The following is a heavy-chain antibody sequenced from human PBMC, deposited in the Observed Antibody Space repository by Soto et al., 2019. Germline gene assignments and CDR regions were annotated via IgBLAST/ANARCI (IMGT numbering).Heavy chain of an antibody. D-gene: IGHD1-1*01. J-gene: IGHJ4*02. Sequence: SETLSLNCNVSGGSISNYYWNWIRQPPGKRLEWIGYISDSGSTKYNPSLMSRVTISADMSKNQVSLKVKSVAAADTAIYYCARARLVRLTTWDYFDYWGQGTLVTVSS. CDR2: ISDSGST. CDR1: GGSISNYY. CDR3: ARARLVRLTTWDYFDY. V-gene: IGHV4-59*01.